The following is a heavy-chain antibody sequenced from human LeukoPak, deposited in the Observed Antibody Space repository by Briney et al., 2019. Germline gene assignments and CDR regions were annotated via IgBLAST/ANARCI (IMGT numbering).Heavy chain of an antibody. J-gene: IGHJ4*02. CDR1: GFTFSSHG. CDR2: ISSSRSIM. D-gene: IGHD3-22*01. CDR3: ARDIRGYYFDA. Sequence: GGTLRLSCAASGFTFSSHGMNWVRQAPGKGLEWVSYISSSRSIMYYADSVKGRFTISRDNAKNYLYLQMNSLRAEDTALYYCARDIRGYYFDAWGQGTLVTVSS. V-gene: IGHV3-48*04.